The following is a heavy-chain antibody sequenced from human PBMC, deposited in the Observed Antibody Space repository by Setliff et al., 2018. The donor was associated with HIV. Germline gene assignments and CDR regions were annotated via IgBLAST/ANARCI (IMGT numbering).Heavy chain of an antibody. V-gene: IGHV3-30*01. D-gene: IGHD3-9*01. J-gene: IGHJ5*02. CDR3: ARDSRYFEMDWWFDP. Sequence: LRLSCAASGFTFNGYATHWVRQAPGKGLEWVAVISYDGSDKYYADSVKGRFTISRDNSKNTLYVQMNSVGPEDTAVYYCARDSRYFEMDWWFDPWGQGTLVTVSS. CDR2: ISYDGSDK. CDR1: GFTFNGYA.